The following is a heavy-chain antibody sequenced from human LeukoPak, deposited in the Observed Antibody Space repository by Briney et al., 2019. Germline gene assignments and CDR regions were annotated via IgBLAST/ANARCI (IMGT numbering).Heavy chain of an antibody. CDR3: ARDFGTTGWHTFDY. J-gene: IGHJ4*02. V-gene: IGHV6-1*01. D-gene: IGHD6-19*01. Sequence: SQALSLTCVVSGDSVSSKNGAWNWIRQSPSRGLEWLGRTYYRSKWYNDYAESMEGRMTISQDTSKNQYSLHPNSVTPDDTAVYCARDFGTTGWHTFDYWGQGTLATVSS. CDR2: TYYRSKWYN. CDR1: GDSVSSKNGA.